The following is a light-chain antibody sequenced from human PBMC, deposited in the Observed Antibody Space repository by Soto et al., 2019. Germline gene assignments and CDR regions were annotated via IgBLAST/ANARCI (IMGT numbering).Light chain of an antibody. CDR1: QSVSSSY. J-gene: IGKJ4*01. Sequence: EIVLTQSPGTLSLSPGERATLSCRASQSVSSSYLAWYQQKPGQAPRLLIYGASSRATGIPDRFSGSGSGTDFTLTFGRLEPEDFAVNCGRQYGSSLLLIFSGGPRVDTK. CDR3: RQYGSSLLLI. CDR2: GAS. V-gene: IGKV3-20*01.